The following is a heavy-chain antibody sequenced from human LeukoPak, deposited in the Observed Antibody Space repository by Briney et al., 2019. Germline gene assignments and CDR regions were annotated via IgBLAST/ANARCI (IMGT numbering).Heavy chain of an antibody. CDR2: ISYDGGNK. CDR1: GFTFSSYA. J-gene: IGHJ3*02. CDR3: ASGFGGYSDAFDI. Sequence: PGGSLRLSCAASGFTFSSYAMHWVRQAPGKGLEGVAAISYDGGNKYSADSVKGRFTISRDNSKNTLYLQMNSLRAEDTAVYYCASGFGGYSDAFDIWGEGTMVTVSS. D-gene: IGHD3-22*01. V-gene: IGHV3-30*04.